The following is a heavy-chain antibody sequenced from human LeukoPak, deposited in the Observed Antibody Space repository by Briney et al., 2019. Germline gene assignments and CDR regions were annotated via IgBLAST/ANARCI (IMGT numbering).Heavy chain of an antibody. Sequence: ASVKVSCKASGYTFSAYCMHWVRQAPGQGLEWMGWINPNSGGTNYAQKFQGRVTMTRDTSISTAYMELRSLRSDDTAVYYCARDLPRIAVAASGHWGQGTLVTVSS. J-gene: IGHJ4*02. CDR3: ARDLPRIAVAASGH. V-gene: IGHV1-2*02. D-gene: IGHD6-19*01. CDR1: GYTFSAYC. CDR2: INPNSGGT.